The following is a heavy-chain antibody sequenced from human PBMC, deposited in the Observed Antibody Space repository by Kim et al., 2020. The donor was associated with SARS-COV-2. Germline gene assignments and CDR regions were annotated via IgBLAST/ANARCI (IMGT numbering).Heavy chain of an antibody. Sequence: GESLRLSCAASGFTFSNAWMSWVRQAPGKGLEWVGRIKSKTDGGTTDYAAPVKGRVTISRDDSRNTLYLQMNSLKTEDTAVYYCTTDSSTTVTTFNVDVGNYWGQGTLVTVSS. V-gene: IGHV3-15*01. D-gene: IGHD4-17*01. CDR1: GFTFSNAW. J-gene: IGHJ4*02. CDR2: IKSKTDGGTT. CDR3: TTDSSTTVTTFNVDVGNY.